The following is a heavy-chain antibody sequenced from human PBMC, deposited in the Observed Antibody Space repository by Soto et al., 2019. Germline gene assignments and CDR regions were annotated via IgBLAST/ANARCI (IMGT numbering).Heavy chain of an antibody. CDR2: INSDGSST. J-gene: IGHJ6*03. D-gene: IGHD3-10*01. V-gene: IGHV3-74*02. CDR1: GFSFSNYG. CDR3: VRGGFEEYFHYMDL. Sequence: VQLVQSGAEVKKPGGSLRLSCVDSGFSFSNYGMHWVRQAPGKGLVWVSHINSDGSSTSYADSVKGRFTISRDNAKNTLYLQVNSLRVEDTAMYYCVRGGFEEYFHYMDLWGKGTTVTVAS.